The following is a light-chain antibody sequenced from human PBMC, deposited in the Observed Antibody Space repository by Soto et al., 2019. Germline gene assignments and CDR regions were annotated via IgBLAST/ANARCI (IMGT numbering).Light chain of an antibody. CDR2: EVS. J-gene: IGLJ1*01. Sequence: QSALTQPASVSGSPGQSITISCTGTSSDVGGYNYVSWYQQHPGKAPKLMIYEVSNRPSGVSNRFSGSKSGNTASLTISGLQDEDEADDYCSSYTSSSTYVFGPGTKLTVL. V-gene: IGLV2-14*01. CDR1: SSDVGGYNY. CDR3: SSYTSSSTYV.